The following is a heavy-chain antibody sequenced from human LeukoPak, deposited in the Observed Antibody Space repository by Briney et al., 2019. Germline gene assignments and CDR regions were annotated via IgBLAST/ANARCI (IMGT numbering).Heavy chain of an antibody. CDR2: ISSSGSSI. V-gene: IGHV3-11*01. J-gene: IGHJ4*02. CDR1: GFTFSDHY. D-gene: IGHD2-15*01. CDR3: ASQPDPYCSGGSCYSGGY. Sequence: GGSLRLSCAASGFTFSDHYMSWIRQAPGKGLEWVSYISSSGSSIYYGDSVKGRFTISRDSAKNSLYLQMNSLRAEDTAVYYCASQPDPYCSGGSCYSGGYWGQGTLVTASS.